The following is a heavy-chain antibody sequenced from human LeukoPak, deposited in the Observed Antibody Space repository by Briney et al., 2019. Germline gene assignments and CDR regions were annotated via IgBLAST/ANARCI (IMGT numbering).Heavy chain of an antibody. CDR3: ASGVIDYDILTGPIDY. Sequence: PSETLSLTCTVSGGSISSYYWSWIRQPPGKGLEWIGYIYYSGSTNYNPSLKSRVTISVDTSKNQFSLKLSSVTAADTAVYYCASGVIDYDILTGPIDYWGQGTLVTVSS. V-gene: IGHV4-59*08. CDR1: GGSISSYY. J-gene: IGHJ4*02. D-gene: IGHD3-9*01. CDR2: IYYSGST.